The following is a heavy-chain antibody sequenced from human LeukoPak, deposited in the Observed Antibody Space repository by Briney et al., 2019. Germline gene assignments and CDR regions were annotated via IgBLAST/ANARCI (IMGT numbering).Heavy chain of an antibody. D-gene: IGHD6-19*01. CDR3: AKDIGWTDY. CDR1: GFTFSSYA. CDR2: ISGSGDST. Sequence: GGSLRLSCAASGFTFSSYAMSWVRQAPGKGLEWVSAISGSGDSTHYADPVKGRFTISRDNSKNTLYLQMNSLRAEDTAVYYCAKDIGWTDYWGQGTLVTVSS. J-gene: IGHJ4*02. V-gene: IGHV3-23*01.